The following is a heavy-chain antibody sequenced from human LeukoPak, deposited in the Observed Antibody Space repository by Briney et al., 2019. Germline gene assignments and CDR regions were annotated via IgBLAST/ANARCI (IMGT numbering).Heavy chain of an antibody. Sequence: PGGSLRLSCAASGFTFSSYAMHWVRQAPGKGLEWVAVISYDGSNKYYADSVKGRFTISRDNSKNTLYLQMGSLRAEDMAVYYCARALGGYEVYYFDYWGQGTLVTVSS. V-gene: IGHV3-30*14. J-gene: IGHJ4*02. CDR1: GFTFSSYA. CDR2: ISYDGSNK. CDR3: ARALGGYEVYYFDY. D-gene: IGHD5-12*01.